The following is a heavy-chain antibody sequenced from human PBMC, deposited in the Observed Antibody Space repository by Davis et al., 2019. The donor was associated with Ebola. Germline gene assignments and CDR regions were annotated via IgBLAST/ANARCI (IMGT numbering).Heavy chain of an antibody. J-gene: IGHJ1*01. Sequence: GESLKISCAASGFTFSSYWMSWVRQAPGKGLEWVANIKQDGSEKYYVDSVKGRFTISRDNAQNSLYLQMNSLRADDTALYYCGKSSSGSFTMVYFQNWGQGTLVTVSS. V-gene: IGHV3-7*03. CDR1: GFTFSSYW. D-gene: IGHD1-26*01. CDR2: IKQDGSEK. CDR3: GKSSSGSFTMVYFQN.